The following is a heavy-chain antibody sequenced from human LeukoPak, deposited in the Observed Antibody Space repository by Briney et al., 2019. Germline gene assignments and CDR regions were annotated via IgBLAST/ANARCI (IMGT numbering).Heavy chain of an antibody. Sequence: PGGSLRLSCAASGFTFSTYAMDWVRQAPGKGLEWVSGISASGGSTYYADSVKGRFTISRDSSRNTLHLQMSSLRAEDTAVYYCAKLIVGDDSSGGGWGQGTLVTVSS. V-gene: IGHV3-23*01. CDR2: ISASGGST. D-gene: IGHD3-22*01. J-gene: IGHJ4*02. CDR3: AKLIVGDDSSGGG. CDR1: GFTFSTYA.